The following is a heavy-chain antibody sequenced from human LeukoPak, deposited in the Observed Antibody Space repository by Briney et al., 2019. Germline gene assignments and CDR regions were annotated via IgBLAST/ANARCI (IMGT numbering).Heavy chain of an antibody. Sequence: GGSLRLSCAASGFTFSSYWMSWVRQAPGKGREWVANIKQDGSEKNYVDSVKGRFTISRDNAKNSLYLQMNSLRDEDTAVYFCARRYCTPSSCYSDYWGQGALVTVSS. J-gene: IGHJ4*02. V-gene: IGHV3-7*03. CDR1: GFTFSSYW. CDR3: ARRYCTPSSCYSDY. CDR2: IKQDGSEK. D-gene: IGHD2-8*01.